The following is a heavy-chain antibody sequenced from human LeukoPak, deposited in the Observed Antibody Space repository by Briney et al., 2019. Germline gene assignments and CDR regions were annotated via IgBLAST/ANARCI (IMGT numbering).Heavy chain of an antibody. CDR1: GGSLSSSSYY. V-gene: IGHV4-39*07. CDR2: IYYSGST. J-gene: IGHJ4*02. CDR3: AREPRFGTFGGVIVIRRDVDY. Sequence: SETLSLTCTVSGGSLSSSSYYWGWIRQPPGKGLEWIGSIYYSGSTYYNPSLKSRVTISVDTSKNQFSLKLSSVTAADTAVYYCAREPRFGTFGGVIVIRRDVDYCGQGTLVTVSS. D-gene: IGHD3-16*02.